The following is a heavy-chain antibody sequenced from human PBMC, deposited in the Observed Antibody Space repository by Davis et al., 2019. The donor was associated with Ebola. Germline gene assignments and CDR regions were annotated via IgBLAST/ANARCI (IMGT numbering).Heavy chain of an antibody. CDR1: GYSFTTYG. Sequence: ASVKVSCKTSGYSFTTYGIMWVRQAPGQGLEWMGWIAAYNGYTNYVQNFQGRVTITSDTNSNTVSMALSRLQSEDTAVYYCARDPAGTIYSNSFDPWGQGTLVTVSS. CDR3: ARDPAGTIYSNSFDP. J-gene: IGHJ5*02. D-gene: IGHD1-7*01. V-gene: IGHV1-18*01. CDR2: IAAYNGYT.